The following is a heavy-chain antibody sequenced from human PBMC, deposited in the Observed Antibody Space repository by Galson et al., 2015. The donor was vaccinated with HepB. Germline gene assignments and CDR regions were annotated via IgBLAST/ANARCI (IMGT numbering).Heavy chain of an antibody. Sequence: SLRLSCAASGFTFSSSVMNWVRQAPGKGLEWVSTISGSADSTNYVDSVKGRFTISRDNSKNTLFLQMTSLKTEDTAVYYCTRLGDLSGYSSAWGQGTLVTVSS. CDR2: ISGSADST. CDR1: GFTFSSSV. CDR3: TRLGDLSGYSSA. D-gene: IGHD6-25*01. J-gene: IGHJ5*02. V-gene: IGHV3-23*01.